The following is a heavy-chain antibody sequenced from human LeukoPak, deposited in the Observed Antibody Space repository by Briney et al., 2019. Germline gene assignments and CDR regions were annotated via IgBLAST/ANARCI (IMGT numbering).Heavy chain of an antibody. D-gene: IGHD4-17*01. V-gene: IGHV3-30*02. CDR2: IRFDGSNK. Sequence: GGSLRLSCAASGFTFSSFGMHWVRQAPGKGLEWVAFIRFDGSNKYYADSVKGRFTISRDNAKNSLYLQMNSLRAEDTAVYYCAREVTVTQVDYYYYMDVWGKGTTVTISS. J-gene: IGHJ6*03. CDR3: AREVTVTQVDYYYYMDV. CDR1: GFTFSSFG.